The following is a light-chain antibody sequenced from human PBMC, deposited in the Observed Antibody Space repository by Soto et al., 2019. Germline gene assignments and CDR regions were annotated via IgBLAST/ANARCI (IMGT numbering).Light chain of an antibody. J-gene: IGLJ1*01. V-gene: IGLV1-40*01. CDR1: KSNIGAGYD. CDR3: QSYDSALNGSYV. Sequence: QSVLTQPPSVSGAPGQRVAISCTGSKSNIGAGYDVHWYQQLPGTAPKLLIYGNSNRPSGVPDRFSGSKSGTSASLAITGLQAEDEADYYCQSYDSALNGSYVFGTGTKLTVL. CDR2: GNS.